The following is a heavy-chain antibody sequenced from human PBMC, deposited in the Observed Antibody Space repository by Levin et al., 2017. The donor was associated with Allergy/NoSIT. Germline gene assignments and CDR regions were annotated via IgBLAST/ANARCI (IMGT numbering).Heavy chain of an antibody. CDR3: TRSRDCSGGACYRGVVDY. Sequence: LSGGSLRLSCAASGITVSSHYMSWVRQAPGRGLEWVSSIYSGGTTYYADSVKGRFTISRDNSKSTLYLQMNTLRVEDAAVYYCTRSRDCSGGACYRGVVDYWGQGILVTVSS. CDR1: GITVSSHY. J-gene: IGHJ4*02. CDR2: IYSGGTT. V-gene: IGHV3-66*01. D-gene: IGHD2-15*01.